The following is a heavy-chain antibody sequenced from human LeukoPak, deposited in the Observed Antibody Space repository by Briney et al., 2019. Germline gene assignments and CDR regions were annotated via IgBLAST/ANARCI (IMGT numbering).Heavy chain of an antibody. CDR2: INPNGGGT. J-gene: IGHJ4*02. CDR1: GYTFTGYY. Sequence: GASVKVSCKASGYTFTGYYIHWVRQAPGQGLEWMGWINPNGGGTNYAQKFQGRVTMTRDTSITTAYMELSSPRSDDTAVYYCARDRDTVVIFDYWGQGTLVTVSS. D-gene: IGHD4-23*01. V-gene: IGHV1-2*02. CDR3: ARDRDTVVIFDY.